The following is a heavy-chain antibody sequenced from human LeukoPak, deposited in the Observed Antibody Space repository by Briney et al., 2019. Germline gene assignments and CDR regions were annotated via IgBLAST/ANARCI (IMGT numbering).Heavy chain of an antibody. J-gene: IGHJ6*04. V-gene: IGHV1-46*01. CDR3: ARDSRYYGSGNLLDV. D-gene: IGHD3-10*01. CDR2: INPSGGST. CDR1: GYTFTSYY. Sequence: GASVKVSCKASGYTFTSYYMHWVRQAPGQGLEWMGIINPSGGSTSYAQKFQGRVTMTRDMSTSTVYMELSSLRSEDTAVYYCARDSRYYGSGNLLDVWGKGTTVTVSS.